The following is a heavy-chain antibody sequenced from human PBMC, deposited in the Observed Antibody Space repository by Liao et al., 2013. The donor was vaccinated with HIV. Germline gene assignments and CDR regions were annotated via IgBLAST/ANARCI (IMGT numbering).Heavy chain of an antibody. D-gene: IGHD3-10*01. J-gene: IGHJ6*01. CDR3: ARSERWTLSSGDV. Sequence: QLHLQESGPGLVKPSGTLSLTCTVSGGSMSSSSYSWGWIRQPPGKGLEWIGSIFYSGSTYYNPSLKSRVTISVDTSKNQFSLKLNSVTAADTAIYYCARSERWTLSSGDVWGQRDHGHRLL. CDR2: IFYSGST. CDR1: GGSMSSSSYS. V-gene: IGHV4-39*07.